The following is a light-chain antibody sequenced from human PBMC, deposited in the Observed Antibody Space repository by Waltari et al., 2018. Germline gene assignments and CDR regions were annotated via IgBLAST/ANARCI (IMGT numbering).Light chain of an antibody. V-gene: IGLV1-47*01. CDR1: TSNDGKNH. J-gene: IGLJ1*01. Sequence: QSVLTQAPSVSGTLGQSVAITCSGATSNDGKNHVYWYQQLPGTAPKLLIYRNSQRPSGVPDRFSASKSDTSASLTISGLRSEDEADYYCITWDDSLGGYYVFGTGTTVTVL. CDR2: RNS. CDR3: ITWDDSLGGYYV.